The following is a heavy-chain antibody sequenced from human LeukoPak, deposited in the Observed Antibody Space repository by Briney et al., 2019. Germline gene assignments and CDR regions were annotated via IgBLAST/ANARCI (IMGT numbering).Heavy chain of an antibody. CDR1: GYTFTSYD. D-gene: IGHD4-17*01. CDR2: MNPNSGNT. Sequence: KPGASVKVSCKASGYTFTSYDINWVRQATGQGLEWMGWMNPNSGNTGYAQKFQGRVTMTRNTSISTAYMELSSLGSEDTAVYYCARLYGDYWYFDLWGRGTLVTVSS. J-gene: IGHJ2*01. V-gene: IGHV1-8*01. CDR3: ARLYGDYWYFDL.